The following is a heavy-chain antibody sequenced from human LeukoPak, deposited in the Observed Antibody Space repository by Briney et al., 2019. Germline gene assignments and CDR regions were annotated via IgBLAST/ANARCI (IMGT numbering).Heavy chain of an antibody. V-gene: IGHV1-18*01. CDR3: ARTDYDILSGYQRAKYFQH. J-gene: IGHJ1*01. Sequence: GASVKVSCKASGYTFTGYGISWVRQAPGQGLGWMGWISAYNGNTNYAQKLQGRVTMTTDTSTSTAYMELRSLRSDDTAVYYCARTDYDILSGYQRAKYFQHWGQGTLVTVSS. D-gene: IGHD3-9*01. CDR1: GYTFTGYG. CDR2: ISAYNGNT.